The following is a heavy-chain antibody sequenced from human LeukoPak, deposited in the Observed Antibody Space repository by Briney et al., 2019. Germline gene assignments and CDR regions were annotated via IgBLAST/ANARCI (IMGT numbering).Heavy chain of an antibody. CDR1: GSRFTNYW. J-gene: IGHJ5*02. V-gene: IGHV5-51*01. CDR2: IYPGDSET. CDR3: ARQVEYTSSWYKYNWFDP. Sequence: GAALQISYKGAGSRFTNYWIGWGRPMPGKGVGWRGIIYPGDSETRYSPSFQGQVTISADKSISTAYLQWSSLEASDTAIYYCARQVEYTSSWYKYNWFDPWGQGTLVTVSS. D-gene: IGHD6-13*01.